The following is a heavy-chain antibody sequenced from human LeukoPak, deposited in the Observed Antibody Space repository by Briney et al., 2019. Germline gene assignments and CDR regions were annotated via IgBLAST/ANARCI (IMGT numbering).Heavy chain of an antibody. V-gene: IGHV4-59*01. Sequence: SETLSLTCAVYGGSFSGYYWSWIRQPPGKGLEWIGYIYYSGSTNYNPSLKSRVTISVDTSKNQFSLKLSSVTAADTAVYYCARGYCSGDSCYSVPIDYWGQGTLVTVSS. CDR1: GGSFSGYY. D-gene: IGHD2-15*01. CDR3: ARGYCSGDSCYSVPIDY. CDR2: IYYSGST. J-gene: IGHJ4*02.